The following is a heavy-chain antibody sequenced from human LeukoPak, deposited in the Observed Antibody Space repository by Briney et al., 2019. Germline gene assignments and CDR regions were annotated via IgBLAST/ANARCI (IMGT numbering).Heavy chain of an antibody. D-gene: IGHD2-21*01. Sequence: SETLSLTCTVSGGSISDYYWSWIRQPPGKGLQWIGYVYYSGSTNSNPSLESRVTMSLDTSKKRFSLKLSSVTAADTAVYYCARGNSRYYYYMDVWGKGTTVTVSS. V-gene: IGHV4-59*01. CDR1: GGSISDYY. J-gene: IGHJ6*03. CDR2: VYYSGST. CDR3: ARGNSRYYYYMDV.